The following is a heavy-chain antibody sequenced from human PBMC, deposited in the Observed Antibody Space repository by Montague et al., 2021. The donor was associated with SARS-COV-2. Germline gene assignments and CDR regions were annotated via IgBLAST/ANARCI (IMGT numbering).Heavy chain of an antibody. CDR1: VGSISSGSYY. CDR2: IYTSGST. D-gene: IGHD6-25*01. V-gene: IGHV4-61*02. J-gene: IGHJ4*02. CDR3: ARLLRWGLIATEYYFDY. Sequence: TLSLTCTVSVGSISSGSYYWSWIRQPAGKGLEWIGRIYTSGSTNYNPSLKIRVTISVDTSKNQFSLKLSSVTAADTAVYYCARLLRWGLIATEYYFDYWGQGTLVTVSS.